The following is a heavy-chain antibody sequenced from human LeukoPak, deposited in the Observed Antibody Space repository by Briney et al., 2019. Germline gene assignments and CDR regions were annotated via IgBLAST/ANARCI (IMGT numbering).Heavy chain of an antibody. D-gene: IGHD2-8*01. Sequence: PSETLSLTCTVSGGFISVYYWTWIRQPAGKGLEWIGEINHSGSTNYSPSLKSRVTISVDTSKNQFSLNLSSVTAADTAVYYCARSFRVSSPFLYWGQGTLVTVSS. J-gene: IGHJ4*02. CDR1: GGFISVYY. CDR3: ARSFRVSSPFLY. CDR2: INHSGST. V-gene: IGHV4-34*01.